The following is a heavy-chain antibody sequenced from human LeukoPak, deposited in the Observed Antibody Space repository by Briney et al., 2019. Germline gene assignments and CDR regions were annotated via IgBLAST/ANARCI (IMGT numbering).Heavy chain of an antibody. D-gene: IGHD4-17*01. CDR2: IKSKTDGGTT. CDR3: TTDDGDYVIDY. V-gene: IGHV3-15*01. CDR1: GFPFSNAW. J-gene: IGHJ4*02. Sequence: GSLRLSCAASGFPFSNAWMSWVRQAPGKGLEWVGRIKSKTDGGTTDYAAPVKGRFTISRDDSKNTLYLQMNSLKTEDTAVYYCTTDDGDYVIDYWGQGTLVTVSS.